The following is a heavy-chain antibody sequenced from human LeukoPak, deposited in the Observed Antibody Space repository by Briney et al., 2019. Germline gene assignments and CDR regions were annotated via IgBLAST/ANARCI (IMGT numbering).Heavy chain of an antibody. CDR1: GYTFTGYY. V-gene: IGHV1-46*01. D-gene: IGHD3-3*01. CDR2: INPSGGST. J-gene: IGHJ5*02. CDR3: ARGANFFGVVENNWFDP. Sequence: ASVKVSCKASGYTFTGYYMHWVRQAPGQGLEWMGIINPSGGSTSYAQKFQGRVTMTRDTSTSTVYMELSSLRSEDTAVYYCARGANFFGVVENNWFDPWGQGTLVTVSS.